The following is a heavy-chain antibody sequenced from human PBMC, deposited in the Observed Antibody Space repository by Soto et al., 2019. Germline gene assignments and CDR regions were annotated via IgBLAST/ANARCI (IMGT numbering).Heavy chain of an antibody. J-gene: IGHJ6*02. D-gene: IGHD3-9*01. CDR3: ARERSYDILTGYPYYGMDV. CDR1: GGTFSSYA. V-gene: IGHV1-69*13. Sequence: VKVSCKASGGTFSSYAISWVRQAPGQGLEWMGGIIPIFGTANYAQKFQGRVTITADESTSTAYMELSSLRSEDTAVYYCARERSYDILTGYPYYGMDVWGQGTTVTVSS. CDR2: IIPIFGTA.